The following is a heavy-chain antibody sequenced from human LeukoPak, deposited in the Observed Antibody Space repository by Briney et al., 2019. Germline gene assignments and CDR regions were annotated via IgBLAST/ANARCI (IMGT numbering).Heavy chain of an antibody. CDR1: GYTFTGYY. CDR3: ARITGYSGYDSPKGYYYYYMDV. V-gene: IGHV1-2*02. Sequence: ASVKVSCKASGYTFTGYYMHWVRQAPGQGLEWMGWINPNSGGTNYAQKFQGRVTMTRDTSISTAYMELSRLRSDDTAVYYCARITGYSGYDSPKGYYYYYMDVWGKGTTVTISS. CDR2: INPNSGGT. D-gene: IGHD5-12*01. J-gene: IGHJ6*03.